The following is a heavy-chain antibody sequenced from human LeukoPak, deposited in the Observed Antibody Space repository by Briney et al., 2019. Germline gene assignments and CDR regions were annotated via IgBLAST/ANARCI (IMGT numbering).Heavy chain of an antibody. CDR3: ARDQIASSGWYAEYFQH. V-gene: IGHV1-46*01. J-gene: IGHJ1*01. CDR1: GYTFTSYY. D-gene: IGHD6-19*01. CDR2: INPSGGST. Sequence: ASVKVSCKAFGYTFTSYYMHCVRQAPGQGLEWMGIINPSGGSTSYAQKFQGRVTMTRDTSTSTVYMELSSLRSEDTAVYYCARDQIASSGWYAEYFQHWGQGTLVTVSS.